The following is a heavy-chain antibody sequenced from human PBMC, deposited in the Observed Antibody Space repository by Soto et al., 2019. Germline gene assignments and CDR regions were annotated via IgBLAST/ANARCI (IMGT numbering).Heavy chain of an antibody. V-gene: IGHV3-11*01. D-gene: IGHD3-16*01. CDR1: GFSLRDYY. CDR2: INPGGDVI. CDR3: TRDPRITDF. J-gene: IGHJ4*02. Sequence: QVRLVESGGGLVKPEGSLTLSCAASGFSLRDYYMTWIRQAPGKGLELLSYINPGGDVIKYVDSVKGRFTISRDNAKNSLYLHMNNLRAEDTSVYYCTRDPRITDFWGQGTLVTVSS.